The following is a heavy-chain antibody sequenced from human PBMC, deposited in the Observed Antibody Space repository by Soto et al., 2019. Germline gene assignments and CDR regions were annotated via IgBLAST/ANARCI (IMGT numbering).Heavy chain of an antibody. J-gene: IGHJ4*02. CDR1: GGSFSGYY. V-gene: IGHV4-34*01. CDR2: INHSGST. Sequence: QVQLQQWGAGLLKPSETLSLTCAVYGGSFSGYYWSWIRQPPGKGLEWIGEINHSGSTNYNPSLKSRVTISVDTSKNQFSLKLSSVTAADTAVYYCARPNTAMAYPLDYWGQGTLVTVSS. D-gene: IGHD5-18*01. CDR3: ARPNTAMAYPLDY.